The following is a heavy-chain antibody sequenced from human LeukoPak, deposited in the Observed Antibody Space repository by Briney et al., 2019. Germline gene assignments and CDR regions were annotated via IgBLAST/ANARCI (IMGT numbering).Heavy chain of an antibody. J-gene: IGHJ4*02. CDR1: GFTLSNYA. CDR3: AKGDLSAAAGDF. D-gene: IGHD6-13*01. V-gene: IGHV3-23*01. Sequence: QPVGCLRVSSAAPGFTLSNYAMSWVRPAPGKGVERVSIISGSGGSIYYADSVKGRFTISRDNSKKKFYLQMNSLRAEDTAVYYCAKGDLSAAAGDFWGQGTLVTVSS. CDR2: ISGSGGSI.